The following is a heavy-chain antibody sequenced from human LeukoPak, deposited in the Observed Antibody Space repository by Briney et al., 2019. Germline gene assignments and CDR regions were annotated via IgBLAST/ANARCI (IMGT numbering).Heavy chain of an antibody. CDR3: AMYQLLYGWFDP. J-gene: IGHJ5*02. CDR2: IYYSGST. V-gene: IGHV4-31*03. D-gene: IGHD2-2*02. CDR1: GGSISSGGYY. Sequence: SETLSLTCTVSGGSISSGGYYWSWIRQHPGKGLEWIGHIYYSGSTYYNPSLKSRVTISVDTSKNQFSLKLSSVTAADTAVYYCAMYQLLYGWFDPWGQGTLVTVSS.